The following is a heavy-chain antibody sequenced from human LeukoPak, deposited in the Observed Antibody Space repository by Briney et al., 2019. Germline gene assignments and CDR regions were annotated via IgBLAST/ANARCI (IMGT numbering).Heavy chain of an antibody. CDR2: IKSKTDGGTT. Sequence: GGSLRLSCAASGFTFSNAWMSWVRQAPGKGLEWVGRIKSKTDGGTTDYAAPVKGRFTISRDDSKNTLYLQMNSLKTEDTAVYYCTTEDLIVGARYYFDYWGQGTLATVSS. CDR3: TTEDLIVGARYYFDY. J-gene: IGHJ4*02. D-gene: IGHD1-26*01. CDR1: GFTFSNAW. V-gene: IGHV3-15*01.